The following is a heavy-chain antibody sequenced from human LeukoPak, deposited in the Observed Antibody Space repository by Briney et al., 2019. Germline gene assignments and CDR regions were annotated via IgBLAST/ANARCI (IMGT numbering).Heavy chain of an antibody. V-gene: IGHV3-23*01. CDR3: AKDPNYYGSGSYPYDVY. Sequence: GGSLRLSCAASGFTFSSYGMSWVRQAPGKGLEWVSAISGSGGSTYYADSVKGRFTISRDNSKNTLYLQMNSLRAEDTAVYYCAKDPNYYGSGSYPYDVYWGQGTLVTVSS. D-gene: IGHD3-10*01. CDR2: ISGSGGST. J-gene: IGHJ4*02. CDR1: GFTFSSYG.